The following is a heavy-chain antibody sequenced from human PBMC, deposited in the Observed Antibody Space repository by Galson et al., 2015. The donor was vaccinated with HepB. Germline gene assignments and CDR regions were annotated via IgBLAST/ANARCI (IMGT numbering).Heavy chain of an antibody. CDR1: GFTFSDYD. CDR3: ARRFGY. CDR2: ISGSGNTI. Sequence: SLRLSCAASGFTFSDYDMNWVRQAPGKGLEWVSYISGSGNTIYYADSVKGRFTISRDNAKNSLYLQMNSLRDEDTAVYYCARRFGYWGQGTLVTVSS. V-gene: IGHV3-48*02. J-gene: IGHJ4*02.